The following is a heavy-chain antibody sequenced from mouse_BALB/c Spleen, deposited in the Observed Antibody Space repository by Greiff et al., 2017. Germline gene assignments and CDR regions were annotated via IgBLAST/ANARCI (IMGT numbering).Heavy chain of an antibody. V-gene: IGHV3-2*02. CDR3: ASITTVGEDY. J-gene: IGHJ4*01. CDR1: GYSITSDYA. Sequence: VQLQQSGPGLVKPSQSLSLTCTVTGYSITSDYAWNWIRQFPGNKLEWMGYISYSGSTSYNPSLKSRISITRDTSKNQFFLQLNSVTTEDTATYYCASITTVGEDYWGQGTSVTVSS. D-gene: IGHD1-1*01. CDR2: ISYSGST.